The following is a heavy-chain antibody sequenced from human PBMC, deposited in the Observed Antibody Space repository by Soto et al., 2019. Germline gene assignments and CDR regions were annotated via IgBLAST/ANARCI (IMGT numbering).Heavy chain of an antibody. CDR1: GFTFSSYS. CDR3: ADLSRYCTSSSCD. J-gene: IGHJ4*02. Sequence: DVRLLESGGGLVQPGGSLRLSCAASGFTFSSYSMSWVRQAPGTGLEWVSTIGTSSSTYYGDSVRGRFTISRDNSRNTLYLQMNSLRAEDTAVYYCADLSRYCTSSSCDWGQGTLVTVSS. CDR2: IGTSSST. V-gene: IGHV3-23*01. D-gene: IGHD2-2*01.